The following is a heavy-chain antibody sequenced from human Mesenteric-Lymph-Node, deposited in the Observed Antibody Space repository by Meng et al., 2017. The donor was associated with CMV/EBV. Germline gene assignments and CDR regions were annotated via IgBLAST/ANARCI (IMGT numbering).Heavy chain of an antibody. CDR3: ASLFRLIAALP. CDR1: GFTFSSYS. J-gene: IGHJ5*02. D-gene: IGHD6-6*01. CDR2: ISSSSSYI. Sequence: GALRLSCAASGFTFSSYSMNWVRQAPGKGLEWVSSISSSSSYIYYADSVKGRFTISRDNAKNSLYLQMNSLRAEDTAVYYCASLFRLIAALPWGQGTLVTVSS. V-gene: IGHV3-21*01.